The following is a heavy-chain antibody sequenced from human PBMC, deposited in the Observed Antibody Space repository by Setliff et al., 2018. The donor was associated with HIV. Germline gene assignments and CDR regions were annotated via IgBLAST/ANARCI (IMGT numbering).Heavy chain of an antibody. V-gene: IGHV4-39*01. CDR3: ARHRDPPGSRWIYYYYYMDL. Sequence: PSETLSLTCTVYGGSISNANSYWGWNRQPPGKRLEWLGRIYARGSTSYYPSLSSRLTISVVTSKNHFSLRLRSVTAAGTGVYYCARHRDPPGSRWIYYYYYMDLWGEGTTVTVSS. J-gene: IGHJ6*03. CDR1: GGSISNANSY. D-gene: IGHD6-13*01. CDR2: IYARGST.